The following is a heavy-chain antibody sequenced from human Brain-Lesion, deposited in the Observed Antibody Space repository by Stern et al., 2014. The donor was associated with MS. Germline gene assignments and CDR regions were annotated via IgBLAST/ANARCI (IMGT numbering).Heavy chain of an antibody. D-gene: IGHD3-22*01. Sequence: QITLKESGPVLVKPTETLTLTCTVSGFSLSHARMGLSWIRQPPGKPLEWLAHIFANDEKFYSTSLKSRLTISRDTSKSQVVLTMTNMDPVDTATYYCARIEDNYEHMGEFDYWGQGTLVTVSS. CDR2: IFANDEK. V-gene: IGHV2-26*01. J-gene: IGHJ4*02. CDR1: GFSLSHARMG. CDR3: ARIEDNYEHMGEFDY.